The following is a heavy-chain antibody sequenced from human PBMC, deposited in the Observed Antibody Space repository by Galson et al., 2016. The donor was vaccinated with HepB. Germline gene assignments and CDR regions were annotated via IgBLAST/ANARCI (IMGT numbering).Heavy chain of an antibody. CDR3: ASPHYYDSSGYYYGLGY. J-gene: IGHJ4*02. Sequence: ETLSLTCTVSGGSISSSSYYWGWIRQPPGKGLEWIGSIYYSGTTYYNPSPKSRVTISVDTSKNQFSLKLSSVTAADTAVYYCASPHYYDSSGYYYGLGYWGQGTLVTVSS. CDR1: GGSISSSSYY. V-gene: IGHV4-39*01. D-gene: IGHD3-22*01. CDR2: IYYSGTT.